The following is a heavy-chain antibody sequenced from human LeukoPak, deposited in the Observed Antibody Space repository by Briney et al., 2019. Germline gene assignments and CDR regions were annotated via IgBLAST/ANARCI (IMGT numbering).Heavy chain of an antibody. CDR3: AGLVGRYSSGLYYYYFDY. J-gene: IGHJ4*02. Sequence: SGTLSLACTVSGDSINSLDLWSWVRQPPGKGLEGIGEMYLSGTTHSNPSVKSRVTISIDKSKAQFFLNLSSVTAADTAVYYCAGLVGRYSSGLYYYYFDYWGQGTLVTVSS. V-gene: IGHV4-4*02. CDR2: MYLSGTT. D-gene: IGHD3-22*01. CDR1: GDSINSLDL.